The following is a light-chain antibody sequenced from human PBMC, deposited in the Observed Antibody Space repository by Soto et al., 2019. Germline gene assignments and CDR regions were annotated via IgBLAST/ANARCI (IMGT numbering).Light chain of an antibody. J-gene: IGKJ3*01. Sequence: DIVLTQSPGTLSLSPGERATLSCRASQSVSTNYLAWYQQKPGQPHRLLIYGASTRATGIPDRFSGSGSGTDFTLTISSLEPEDFSVYYCQQYDTSWGTFGPGTKVDIK. CDR1: QSVSTNY. CDR3: QQYDTSWGT. CDR2: GAS. V-gene: IGKV3-20*01.